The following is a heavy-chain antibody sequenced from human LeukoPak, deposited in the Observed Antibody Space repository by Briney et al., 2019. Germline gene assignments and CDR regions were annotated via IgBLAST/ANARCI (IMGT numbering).Heavy chain of an antibody. CDR2: ICGSGGST. CDR1: GFTFSSYA. CDR3: TTSLRQYSILDY. V-gene: IGHV3-23*01. J-gene: IGHJ4*02. Sequence: GGSLRLSCAASGFTFSSYAMSWVRQTPGKGLEWVSAICGSGGSTYYADSVKGRFTISRDNYKNTLYLQMNSLKTEDTAMYYCTTSLRQYSILDYWGQGTLVTVSS. D-gene: IGHD4-11*01.